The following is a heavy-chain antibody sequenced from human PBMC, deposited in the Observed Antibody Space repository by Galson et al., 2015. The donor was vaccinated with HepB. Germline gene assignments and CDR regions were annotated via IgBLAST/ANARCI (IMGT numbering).Heavy chain of an antibody. J-gene: IGHJ3*02. Sequence: SVKVSCKASGYTFTSYAMNWVRQAPGQGLEWMGWINTNTGNPTYAQGFTGRFVFSLDTSVSTAYLQISSLKAEDTAVYYCAREREYIPIVVVPAAMCAFDIWGQGTMVTVSS. CDR3: AREREYIPIVVVPAAMCAFDI. CDR1: GYTFTSYA. V-gene: IGHV7-4-1*02. CDR2: INTNTGNP. D-gene: IGHD2-2*01.